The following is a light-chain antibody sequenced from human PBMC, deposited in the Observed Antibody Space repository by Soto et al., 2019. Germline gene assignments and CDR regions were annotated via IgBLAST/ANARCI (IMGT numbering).Light chain of an antibody. J-gene: IGKJ4*01. V-gene: IGKV3-11*01. Sequence: EIVLTQSPATLSLSPGERATLSCRASQSVSSYLAGYQQKPGQAPRLLVYDASNRATGIPARFSGSGSGTDFTLTINSLEPEDFAVYYCQQRSNWPPALTFGGSTKVEIK. CDR3: QQRSNWPPALT. CDR1: QSVSSY. CDR2: DAS.